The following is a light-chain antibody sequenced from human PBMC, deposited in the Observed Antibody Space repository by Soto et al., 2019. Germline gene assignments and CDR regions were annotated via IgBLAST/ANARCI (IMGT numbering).Light chain of an antibody. J-gene: IGLJ1*01. CDR1: SSNIGSNY. CDR3: AAWDDSLSGLYV. Sequence: QSALTQPPSASGTPGQRVTISCSGSSSNIGSNYVYWYQQLPGTAPKLLIYRNNQRPSGVPDRFSGSKSGTSASLAISGLRSEDEADYYCAAWDDSLSGLYVFGTGPKVTVL. CDR2: RNN. V-gene: IGLV1-47*01.